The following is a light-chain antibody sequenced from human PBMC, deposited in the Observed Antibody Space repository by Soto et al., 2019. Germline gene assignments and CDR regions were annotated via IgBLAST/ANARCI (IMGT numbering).Light chain of an antibody. V-gene: IGKV1-5*03. CDR2: RAS. CDR1: RTISDW. J-gene: IGKJ2*01. Sequence: DIQMTQSPSTLSASLGDRVTITCRASRTISDWLAWYQQRPGKAPKLLIYRASRLGSGVPSRFSGSGSGTEFTLTISGLQPDDFASYYCQQYNTFSFTFGQGTKVDIK. CDR3: QQYNTFSFT.